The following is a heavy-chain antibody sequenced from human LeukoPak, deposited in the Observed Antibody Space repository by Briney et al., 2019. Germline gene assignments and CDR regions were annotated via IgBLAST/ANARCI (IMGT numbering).Heavy chain of an antibody. CDR1: GGSLSDYF. V-gene: IGHV4-34*01. CDR2: INHSGRT. Sequence: SETLSLTCAVYGGSLSDYFWGWMRQPPGKGLEWIGEINHSGRTYYNASLKSRVTISVDTSKNQFSLNLSSVTAADTAVYYCARDVVVVPAAIHYGMDVWGQGTTVTVSS. CDR3: ARDVVVVPAAIHYGMDV. D-gene: IGHD2-2*01. J-gene: IGHJ6*02.